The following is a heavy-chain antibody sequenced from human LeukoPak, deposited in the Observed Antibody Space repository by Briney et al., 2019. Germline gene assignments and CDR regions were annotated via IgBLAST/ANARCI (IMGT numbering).Heavy chain of an antibody. CDR3: ATLRKSLWIPEFDF. D-gene: IGHD1-1*01. J-gene: IGHJ4*02. CDR2: VNSDESFT. Sequence: GGSLRLSCAASGFTLSTYWMHWVRQAPGKGLVWVSRVNSDESFTDYADSVKGRFTISRDNANNTLYLQMSSLRAEDTAVYYCATLRKSLWIPEFDFWGQGTLVTVSS. V-gene: IGHV3-74*01. CDR1: GFTLSTYW.